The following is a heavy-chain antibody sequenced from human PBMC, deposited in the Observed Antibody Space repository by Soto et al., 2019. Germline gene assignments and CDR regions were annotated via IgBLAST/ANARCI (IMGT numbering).Heavy chain of an antibody. V-gene: IGHV1-69*13. J-gene: IGHJ4*02. CDR1: GGTFSSHS. D-gene: IGHD3-22*01. Sequence: SVKVSCKASGGTFSSHSISWVLQAPGQGLEWMGGIIPIFGTANYAQKFQGRVTITADESTSTAYMELSSLRSEDTAVYYCARGHSRGYYDSSGYYPFDYWGQGTLVTVSS. CDR2: IIPIFGTA. CDR3: ARGHSRGYYDSSGYYPFDY.